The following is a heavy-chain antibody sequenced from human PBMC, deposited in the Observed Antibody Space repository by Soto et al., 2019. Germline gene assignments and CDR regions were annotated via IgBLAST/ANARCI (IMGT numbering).Heavy chain of an antibody. V-gene: IGHV3-23*01. CDR1: GFTFSSYA. J-gene: IGHJ4*02. CDR2: VSANGRNT. CDR3: AKDLSSLGWLALGAPFDS. D-gene: IGHD3-22*01. Sequence: GGALRLSXAASGFTFSSYAMNWVRQAPGKGLEWVSSVSANGRNTYYADSVKGRFTVSRDKSKNALFLQLDSLRVEDTAIYYCAKDLSSLGWLALGAPFDSWGPGTLVTVSS.